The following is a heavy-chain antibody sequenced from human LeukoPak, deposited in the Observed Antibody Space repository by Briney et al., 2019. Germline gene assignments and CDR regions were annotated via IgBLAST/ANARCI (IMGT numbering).Heavy chain of an antibody. CDR1: GFTFSSYA. J-gene: IGHJ4*02. V-gene: IGHV3-23*01. CDR3: AKSAEGYYFGY. Sequence: GRSLRLFCAASGFTFSSYAMSWVRQPPRMGLEWVSAISGSGGSTYYAVSVKGEFTIARDNSKSALYLQLNSLRAEATAVYYCAKSAEGYYFGYWGQGTLVTVSS. CDR2: ISGSGGST. D-gene: IGHD6-25*01.